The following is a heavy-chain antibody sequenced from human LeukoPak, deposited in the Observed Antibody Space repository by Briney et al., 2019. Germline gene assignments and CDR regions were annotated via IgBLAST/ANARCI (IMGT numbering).Heavy chain of an antibody. V-gene: IGHV4-34*01. CDR2: INHSGST. CDR3: ARLRDGYENN. CDR1: GGSFSGYY. D-gene: IGHD5-24*01. Sequence: SETLSLTCAVYGGSFSGYYWSWIRQPPGKGLEWIGEINHSGSTNYNPSLKSRVTISVDTSKNQFSLKLSSVTAADTAIYYCARLRDGYENNWGQGTLVTVSS. J-gene: IGHJ4*02.